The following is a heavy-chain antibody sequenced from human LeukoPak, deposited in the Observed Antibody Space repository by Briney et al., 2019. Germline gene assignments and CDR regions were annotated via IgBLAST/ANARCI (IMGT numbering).Heavy chain of an antibody. D-gene: IGHD3-3*02. Sequence: ASVKVSCKASGYTFTTYYMHWLRQAPGQGLEWMGWINPDNGGTDSAQKFQGRVTMTGDTSISTAYMELSRLTSDDTAVYYCARGPNTAAFDIWGQGTLVTVSS. V-gene: IGHV1-2*02. J-gene: IGHJ4*02. CDR2: INPDNGGT. CDR3: ARGPNTAAFDI. CDR1: GYTFTTYY.